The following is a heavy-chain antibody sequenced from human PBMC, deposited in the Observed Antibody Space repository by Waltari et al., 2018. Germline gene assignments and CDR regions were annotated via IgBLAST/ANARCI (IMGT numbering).Heavy chain of an antibody. Sequence: QIQLVESGGGVVQPGRSLTLSCAASGFKFTNCNMHWVRQAPGHGLEWVAGISNDGSREDYADSVKSRFTVSRENSKNTLYLQINNLRDDDTAVYYCVKYSGFDYFFDYWGQGTLVSVSS. J-gene: IGHJ4*02. CDR1: GFKFTNCN. CDR2: ISNDGSRE. V-gene: IGHV3-30*18. CDR3: VKYSGFDYFFDY. D-gene: IGHD5-12*01.